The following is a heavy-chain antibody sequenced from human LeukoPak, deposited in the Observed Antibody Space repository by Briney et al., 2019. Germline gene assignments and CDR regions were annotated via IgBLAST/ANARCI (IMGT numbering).Heavy chain of an antibody. CDR2: IYHTGST. CDR1: GVSITSYY. CDR3: AAYRFRGDTHYFDY. D-gene: IGHD3-10*01. J-gene: IGHJ4*02. Sequence: SETLSLTCAVSGVSITSYYWTWIRLPPGKGLEWIAYIYHTGSTNYNPSLSSRVTISVDTSKNQFSLKLSSVPAADTAFYYCAAYRFRGDTHYFDYWGQGILVTVSS. V-gene: IGHV4-59*01.